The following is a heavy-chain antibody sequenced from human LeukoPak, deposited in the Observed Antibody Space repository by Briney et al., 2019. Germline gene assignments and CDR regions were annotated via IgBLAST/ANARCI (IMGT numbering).Heavy chain of an antibody. CDR2: IHPSCGSK. CDR1: GYTFTSYY. V-gene: IGHV1-46*01. J-gene: IGHJ4*02. D-gene: IGHD3-22*01. CDR3: ARAAGPHYDSSGLAPYFGY. Sequence: ASVKVSCKASGYTFTSYYMHWVRQAPGQGLEWVGLIHPSCGSKSYAQKFQGRVTMARDMSTSTVYMELSSLRSEDPAVYYCARAAGPHYDSSGLAPYFGYWGQGTLVTVSS.